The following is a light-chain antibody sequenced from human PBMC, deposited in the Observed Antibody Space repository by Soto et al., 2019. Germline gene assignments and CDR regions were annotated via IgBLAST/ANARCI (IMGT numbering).Light chain of an antibody. J-gene: IGLJ1*01. V-gene: IGLV2-11*01. CDR2: AVS. CDR3: CSYAGSYTHV. CDR1: SSDVGGYNY. Sequence: QSALTQPRSVSGSPGQSVTISCTGTSSDVGGYNYVSWYQQHPGKAPKLIIYAVSGRPSGVPDRFSGSKSGNTASLTISGLQADDEADYYCCSYAGSYTHVFGTGTKLTVL.